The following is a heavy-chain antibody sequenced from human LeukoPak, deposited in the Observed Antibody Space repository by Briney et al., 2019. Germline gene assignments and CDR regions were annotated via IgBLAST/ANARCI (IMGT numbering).Heavy chain of an antibody. Sequence: TGGSLRLSCAASGFTFSSYSMNWVRQAPGKGLVWVSRINSDGSRTTYADSVKGRFTISRDNAKNSLYLQMNSLRAEDTAVYYCAREIATREWEPDSAYYYYYYMDVWGKGTTVTVSS. D-gene: IGHD1-26*01. V-gene: IGHV3-74*01. CDR1: GFTFSSYS. CDR2: INSDGSRT. J-gene: IGHJ6*03. CDR3: AREIATREWEPDSAYYYYYYMDV.